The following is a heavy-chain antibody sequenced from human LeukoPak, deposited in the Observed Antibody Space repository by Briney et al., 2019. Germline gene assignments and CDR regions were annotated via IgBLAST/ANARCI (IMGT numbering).Heavy chain of an antibody. V-gene: IGHV1-18*01. CDR3: ARNSHGYSSGWLQFNFDY. CDR1: GYTFTSYG. Sequence: GASVKVSCKASGYTFTSYGITWVRQASGQGLEWMGWINTYNGNTNYVQKLQGRVTMTTDTSTSTVYMELRSLRSDDTAVYYCARNSHGYSSGWLQFNFDYWGQGTLVTVSS. J-gene: IGHJ4*02. CDR2: INTYNGNT. D-gene: IGHD6-19*01.